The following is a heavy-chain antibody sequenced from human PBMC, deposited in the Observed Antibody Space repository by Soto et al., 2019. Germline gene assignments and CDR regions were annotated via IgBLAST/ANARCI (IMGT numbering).Heavy chain of an antibody. V-gene: IGHV3-30-3*01. CDR2: ISYDGSNK. D-gene: IGHD2-15*01. Sequence: QVQLVESGGGVVQPGRSLRLSCAAPGFTFSSYAMHWVRQAPGKGLEWVAVISYDGSNKYYADSVKGRFTISRDNSKNTLYLQMNSLRAEDTAVYYCARDPPIVVVVAATPYFDYWGQGTLVTVSS. CDR1: GFTFSSYA. CDR3: ARDPPIVVVVAATPYFDY. J-gene: IGHJ4*02.